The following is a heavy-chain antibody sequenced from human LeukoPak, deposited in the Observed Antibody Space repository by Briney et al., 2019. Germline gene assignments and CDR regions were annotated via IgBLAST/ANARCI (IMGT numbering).Heavy chain of an antibody. V-gene: IGHV3-23*01. CDR1: GFTFSSYA. CDR3: ARYRQQWLEYYFDY. D-gene: IGHD6-19*01. CDR2: ISGSGGGT. Sequence: LTGGSLRLSCAASGFTFSSYAMSWVRQAPGKGLEWVSAISGSGGGTSYADSVKGRFTISRDNSENTLSLQTNSLRAEDTAVYYCARYRQQWLEYYFDYWGQGTLVTVSS. J-gene: IGHJ4*02.